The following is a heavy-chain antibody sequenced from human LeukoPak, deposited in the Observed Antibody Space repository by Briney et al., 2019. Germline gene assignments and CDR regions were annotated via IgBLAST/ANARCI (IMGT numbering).Heavy chain of an antibody. D-gene: IGHD5-24*01. CDR1: GASFSTGGFF. J-gene: IGHJ4*02. CDR3: AKEGDGYNYIGY. V-gene: IGHV4-30-4*08. CDR2: FYYTGNT. Sequence: SETLSLTCTVSGASFSTGGFFWTWIRQPPGKGLEWIGYFYYTGNTYYNSSLKSRVTISLDTSKDQFSLKLCSVTAADTAVYYCAKEGDGYNYIGYWGQGTLVTVSS.